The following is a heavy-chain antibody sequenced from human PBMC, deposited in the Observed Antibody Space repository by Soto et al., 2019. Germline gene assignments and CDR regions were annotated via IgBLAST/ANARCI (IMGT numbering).Heavy chain of an antibody. CDR3: ARSPVLLLLWFGERGGEIDY. Sequence: EVQLVESGGGLVKPGGSLRLSCAASGFTFSSYSMNWVRQAPGKGLEWVSSISSSSSYIYYADSVKGRFTISRDNAKNSLYLQMNSLRAEDTAVYYCARSPVLLLLWFGERGGEIDYWGQGTLVTVSS. V-gene: IGHV3-21*01. CDR2: ISSSSSYI. CDR1: GFTFSSYS. D-gene: IGHD3-10*01. J-gene: IGHJ4*02.